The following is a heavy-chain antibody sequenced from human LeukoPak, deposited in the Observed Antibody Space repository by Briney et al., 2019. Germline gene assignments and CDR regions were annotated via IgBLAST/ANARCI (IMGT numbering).Heavy chain of an antibody. Sequence: GASVKVSCKASGYTFTSYCMHWVRQAPGQGLEWMGIINPSGGSTSYAQKFQGRVAMTRDMSTSTVYMELSSLRSEDTAVYYCAASSWYGSFDYWGQGTLVTVSS. CDR1: GYTFTSYC. D-gene: IGHD6-13*01. CDR3: AASSWYGSFDY. V-gene: IGHV1-46*01. CDR2: INPSGGST. J-gene: IGHJ4*02.